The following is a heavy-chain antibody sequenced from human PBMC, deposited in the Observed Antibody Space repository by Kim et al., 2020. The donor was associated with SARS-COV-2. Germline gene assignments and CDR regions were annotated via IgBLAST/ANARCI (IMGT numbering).Heavy chain of an antibody. V-gene: IGHV3-23*01. J-gene: IGHJ4*02. D-gene: IGHD1-26*01. CDR3: VNEGRYDQ. CDR1: GYKFSSYA. Sequence: GGSLRLSCAVSGYKFSSYAMGWVRQAPGKGLEWVSDISGSGNSTYYADSVKGRFTISRDNSKNTLYLQMNSLRAEDTAVYYCVNEGRYDQWGQGTLVTVSS. CDR2: ISGSGNST.